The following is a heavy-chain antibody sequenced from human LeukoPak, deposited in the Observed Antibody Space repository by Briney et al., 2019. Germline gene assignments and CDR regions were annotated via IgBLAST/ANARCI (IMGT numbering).Heavy chain of an antibody. CDR2: ISYDGSNK. CDR3: AKTPSGRWYFDY. D-gene: IGHD6-19*01. Sequence: GGSLRLSCAASGFTFSSYGMHWVRQAPGKGLEWVAVISYDGSNKYYADSVKGRFTISRDNSKNTLYLQMNSLRAEDTAVYYCAKTPSGRWYFDYWGQGTRVTVSS. V-gene: IGHV3-30*18. J-gene: IGHJ4*02. CDR1: GFTFSSYG.